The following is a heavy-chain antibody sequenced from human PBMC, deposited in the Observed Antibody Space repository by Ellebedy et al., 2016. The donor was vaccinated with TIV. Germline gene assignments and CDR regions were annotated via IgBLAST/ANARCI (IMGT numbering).Heavy chain of an antibody. CDR3: ARGDRGSGWYWDK. CDR1: GYSFISYW. Sequence: GESLNISCKGSGYSFISYWIGWVRQMPGKGLEWMGYIYPGDSDTRYSPSFQGQVTISVDKSISTAYLQWSSLKASDTAIYYCARGDRGSGWYWDKWGQGTLVTVSS. J-gene: IGHJ4*02. CDR2: IYPGDSDT. D-gene: IGHD6-19*01. V-gene: IGHV5-51*01.